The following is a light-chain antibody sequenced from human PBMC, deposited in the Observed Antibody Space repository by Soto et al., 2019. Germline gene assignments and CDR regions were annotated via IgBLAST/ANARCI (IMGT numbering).Light chain of an antibody. CDR2: RDD. V-gene: IGLV1-44*01. CDR1: SSNIGKNP. CDR3: ATLDDGLGAPL. Sequence: QSVLTQPPSASGTPGQSVTVSCSGGSSNIGKNPVTWYQQLPVSAPKLLIHRDDQRPSGVPDRFSASKSDASASLAISGLEAEDEADDFCATLDDGLGAPLFGGGTKLTVL. J-gene: IGLJ2*01.